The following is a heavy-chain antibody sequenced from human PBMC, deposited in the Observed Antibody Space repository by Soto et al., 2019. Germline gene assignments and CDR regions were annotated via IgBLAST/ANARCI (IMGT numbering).Heavy chain of an antibody. D-gene: IGHD3-10*01. V-gene: IGHV5-10-1*01. J-gene: IGHJ6*02. CDR1: GYRFTSYL. CDR2: IDPSDSYT. CDR3: ARVVTMVRGVITPNYYGMDV. Sequence: GESQKSSWTGCGYRFTSYLISWVRPMPGKGLEGMGRIDPSDSYTNSSPSFQGNVTISADKAISTAYLPWSSLKASDTAMYYCARVVTMVRGVITPNYYGMDVWGQGTTVTVS.